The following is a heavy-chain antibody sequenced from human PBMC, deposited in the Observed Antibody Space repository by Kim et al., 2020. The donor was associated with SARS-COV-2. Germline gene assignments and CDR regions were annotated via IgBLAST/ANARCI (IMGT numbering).Heavy chain of an antibody. V-gene: IGHV1-18*01. Sequence: ASVKVSCKASGYTFARYGISWVRQAPGQGLEWMGWINTYNADTNYAQKYQGRVTMTKDTSTSTAYMELRSLRSDDTAIYYCARGGPAAGNNWFDPWGQGSLVTVSS. D-gene: IGHD6-13*01. CDR3: ARGGPAAGNNWFDP. CDR1: GYTFARYG. J-gene: IGHJ5*02. CDR2: INTYNADT.